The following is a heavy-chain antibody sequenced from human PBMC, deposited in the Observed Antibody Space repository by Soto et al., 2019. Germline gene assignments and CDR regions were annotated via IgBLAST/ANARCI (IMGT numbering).Heavy chain of an antibody. D-gene: IGHD3-10*01. CDR3: AREGFGKSNWFDP. Sequence: QVQLQESGPGLVKPSQTLSLTCTVSGASISSGNYYWNWIRQSPGKGLEWIGYIYYSGSAYYNPSLRSRVTMSVDMSNNQFSLNLSSVTAADTAVYYCAREGFGKSNWFDPWGQGTLVTVSS. CDR2: IYYSGSA. CDR1: GASISSGNYY. J-gene: IGHJ5*02. V-gene: IGHV4-30-4*01.